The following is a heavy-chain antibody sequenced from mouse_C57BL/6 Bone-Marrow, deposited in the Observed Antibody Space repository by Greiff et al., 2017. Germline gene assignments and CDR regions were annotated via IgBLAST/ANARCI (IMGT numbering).Heavy chain of an antibody. D-gene: IGHD1-1*01. J-gene: IGHJ2*01. CDR2: LDPEDGET. CDR1: GFNIKDYY. CDR3: TRSLIYYGTNY. V-gene: IGHV14-2*01. Sequence: VQLQQSGAELVKPGASVKLSCTASGFNIKDYYIHWVKQRTEQGLEWIGRLDPEDGETKYAPKFQDKATITADPSSNTAYLQLSSLTSEDTAVYYCTRSLIYYGTNYWGQGTTLTVSS.